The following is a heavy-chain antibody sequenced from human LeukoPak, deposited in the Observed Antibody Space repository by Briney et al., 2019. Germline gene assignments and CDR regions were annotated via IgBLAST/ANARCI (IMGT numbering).Heavy chain of an antibody. Sequence: SETLSLTCTVSGGSISSSSYYWGWIRQPPGKGLEWIGSMYYSGSTYYNPSLKSRVTISVDTSKNQFSLRLSSVTAADTAVYYCARDIRYCRGGSCYSSDLDYWGQGTLVTVSS. CDR2: MYYSGST. CDR1: GGSISSSSYY. D-gene: IGHD2-15*01. V-gene: IGHV4-39*07. J-gene: IGHJ4*02. CDR3: ARDIRYCRGGSCYSSDLDY.